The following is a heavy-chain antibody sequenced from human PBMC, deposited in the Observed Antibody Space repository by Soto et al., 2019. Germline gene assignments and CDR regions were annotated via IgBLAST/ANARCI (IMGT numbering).Heavy chain of an antibody. CDR3: AKVSRKGSAIDFDY. V-gene: IGHV1-8*01. D-gene: IGHD3-10*01. CDR2: VNPNNGDT. J-gene: IGHJ4*02. CDR1: GYTFSNYD. Sequence: QVKLVQPGAELKKPGASVKVSCKASGYTFSNYDMNWVRQATGQGPEWIGWVNPNNGDTGYAQKFQGRVTLTTDISTTTAYMELTSLRSEDTAIYYCAKVSRKGSAIDFDYWAQGTLITVSS.